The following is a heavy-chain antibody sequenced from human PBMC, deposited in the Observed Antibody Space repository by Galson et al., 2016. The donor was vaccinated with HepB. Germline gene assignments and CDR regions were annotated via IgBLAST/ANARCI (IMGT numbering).Heavy chain of an antibody. CDR3: ASPDPSTGRDDAFDL. D-gene: IGHD2-8*02. V-gene: IGHV4-31*03. Sequence: TLSLTCSVSGDSISRGGYFWTWIRQHPQKGLEWIGYISYIGRTTYNPSLHSRVTMSLDTSQTRFSLRLSSVTAADAAIYFCASPDPSTGRDDAFDLWGQGTMVTVSS. CDR1: GDSISRGGYF. CDR2: ISYIGRT. J-gene: IGHJ3*01.